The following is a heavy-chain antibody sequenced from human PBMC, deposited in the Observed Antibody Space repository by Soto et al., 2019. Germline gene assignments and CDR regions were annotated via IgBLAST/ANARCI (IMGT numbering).Heavy chain of an antibody. CDR3: AREVGYCSGGSCYPRSWFDP. CDR1: GGSISSYY. V-gene: IGHV4-59*01. Sequence: SETLSLTCTVSGGSISSYYWSWIRQPTGKGLEWIGYIYYSGSTNYNPSLKSRVTISVDTSKNQFSLKLSSVTAADTAVYYCAREVGYCSGGSCYPRSWFDPWGQGTLVTVSS. J-gene: IGHJ5*02. CDR2: IYYSGST. D-gene: IGHD2-15*01.